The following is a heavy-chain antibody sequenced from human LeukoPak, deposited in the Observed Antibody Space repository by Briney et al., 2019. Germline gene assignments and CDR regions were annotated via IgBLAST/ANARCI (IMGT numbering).Heavy chain of an antibody. CDR3: ARENGRGAAAATDY. D-gene: IGHD2-2*01. CDR1: GFTFRRYA. Sequence: GGSLRLSCEASGFTFRRYAMNWVRQAPGKGLEWVAYIGGTGSIIYYGDSVSGRFTISRDNAKNSLHLHMVNLRAEDTGDYYCARENGRGAAAATDYWGQGTLVAVSS. J-gene: IGHJ4*02. CDR2: IGGTGSII. V-gene: IGHV3-48*03.